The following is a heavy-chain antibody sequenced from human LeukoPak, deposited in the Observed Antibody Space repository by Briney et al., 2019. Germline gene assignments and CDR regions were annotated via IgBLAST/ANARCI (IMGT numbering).Heavy chain of an antibody. D-gene: IGHD6-13*01. CDR2: IYYSGST. J-gene: IGHJ3*02. Sequence: SETLSLTCTVSGGSISSYYWSWIRQPPGKGLEWIGYIYYSGSTNYNPSLKSRVTISVDTSKNQFSLKLSSVTAADTAVYYCARSPAGYDDAFDIWGQGTMVTVSS. CDR1: GGSISSYY. V-gene: IGHV4-59*01. CDR3: ARSPAGYDDAFDI.